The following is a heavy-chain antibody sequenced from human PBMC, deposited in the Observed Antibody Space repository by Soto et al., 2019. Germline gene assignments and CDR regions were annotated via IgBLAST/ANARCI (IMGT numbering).Heavy chain of an antibody. CDR1: GFTFSSYW. Sequence: EVQLVESGGGLVQPGGSLRLSCAASGFTFSSYWMHWVRQAPGKGLVWVSRINSDGSSTTYADSVKGRITISRDNAKNTLYLQTNSLRADDTAVYYCARGHLYSYDSRGYGVDYWGQGTLVTVSS. D-gene: IGHD3-22*01. J-gene: IGHJ4*02. CDR2: INSDGSST. V-gene: IGHV3-74*01. CDR3: ARGHLYSYDSRGYGVDY.